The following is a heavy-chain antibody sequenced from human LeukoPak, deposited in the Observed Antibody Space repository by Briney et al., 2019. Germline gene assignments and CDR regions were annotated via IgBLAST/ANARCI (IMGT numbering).Heavy chain of an antibody. D-gene: IGHD2/OR15-2a*01. CDR3: AKDRTQIATFYFDY. J-gene: IGHJ4*02. V-gene: IGHV3-23*01. Sequence: GGSLSLSCAVSGFTFSSYAMSWVRQTPGKGLEWVSSISGGGDSEYYADSVKGRFTVSRDNSKNTLYLQMNSLRPDDTAVYFCAKDRTQIATFYFDYWGQRSVVGVCS. CDR2: ISGGGDSE. CDR1: GFTFSSYA.